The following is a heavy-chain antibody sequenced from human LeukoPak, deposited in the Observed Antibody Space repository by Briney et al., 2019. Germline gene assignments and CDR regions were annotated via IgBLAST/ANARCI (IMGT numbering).Heavy chain of an antibody. V-gene: IGHV5-51*01. CDR2: IYPGDSDT. Sequence: GESLKISCKGSGYSFTSYWIGWVRHMPGKGLEWMGIIYPGDSDTRYSPSFQGQVTISADKSISTAYLQWSSLKASDTAMYYCARDYYGSGSYNWFDPWGQGTLVTVSS. J-gene: IGHJ5*02. CDR1: GYSFTSYW. CDR3: ARDYYGSGSYNWFDP. D-gene: IGHD3-10*01.